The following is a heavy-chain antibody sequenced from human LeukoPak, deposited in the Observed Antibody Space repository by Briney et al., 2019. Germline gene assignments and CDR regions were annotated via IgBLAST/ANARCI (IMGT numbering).Heavy chain of an antibody. Sequence: PAASVTVSCTASGYSFSSYGSNWVRQAPGQGLEWMGWISPYNGNTNYAQKLQGRVTMTTDTSTTTAYMELRSLRSDDTAVYYCARGLVGATFNDYWGQGTLVTVSS. CDR2: ISPYNGNT. J-gene: IGHJ4*02. V-gene: IGHV1-18*01. CDR1: GYSFSSYG. D-gene: IGHD1-26*01. CDR3: ARGLVGATFNDY.